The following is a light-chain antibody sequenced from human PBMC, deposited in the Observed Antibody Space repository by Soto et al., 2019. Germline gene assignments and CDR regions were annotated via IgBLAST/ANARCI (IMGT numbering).Light chain of an antibody. CDR1: SSNIGGNS. J-gene: IGLJ1*01. Sequence: QSAMSQPPSVSAAPGQRGTISCSGSSSNIGGNSVSWYQQLPGTAPKLLIYDDDQRPSGIPDRFSGSKSGTSATLGITGFQTGDEADYYCGSWDSSLSAYVFGTGTKLTVL. V-gene: IGLV1-51*01. CDR3: GSWDSSLSAYV. CDR2: DDD.